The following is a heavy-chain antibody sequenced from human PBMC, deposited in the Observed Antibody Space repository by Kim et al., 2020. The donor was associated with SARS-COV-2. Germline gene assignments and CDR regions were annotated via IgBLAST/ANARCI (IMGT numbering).Heavy chain of an antibody. CDR1: GYTFTSYG. V-gene: IGHV1-18*04. CDR3: ARDPLDVVVVAATPCFDY. CDR2: ISAYNGNT. Sequence: ASVKVSCKASGYTFTSYGISWVRQAPGQGLEWMGWISAYNGNTNYVQKLQGRVTMTTDTSTSTAYMELRSLRSDDTAVYYCARDPLDVVVVAATPCFDYWGQGTLVTVSS. J-gene: IGHJ4*02. D-gene: IGHD2-15*01.